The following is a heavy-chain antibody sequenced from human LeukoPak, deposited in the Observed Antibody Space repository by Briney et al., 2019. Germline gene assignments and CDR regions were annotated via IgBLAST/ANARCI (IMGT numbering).Heavy chain of an antibody. D-gene: IGHD6-13*01. V-gene: IGHV3-23*01. J-gene: IGHJ4*02. CDR3: AKTPYIAAAGRVDY. CDR1: GFTFSSYA. CDR2: ISGSGGST. Sequence: GASLRLSCAASGFTFSSYAMSWVRQAPGKGLEWVSAISGSGGSTYYADSVKGRFTISRDKSKNTLYLQMNSLRAEDTAVYYCAKTPYIAAAGRVDYWGQGTLVTVSS.